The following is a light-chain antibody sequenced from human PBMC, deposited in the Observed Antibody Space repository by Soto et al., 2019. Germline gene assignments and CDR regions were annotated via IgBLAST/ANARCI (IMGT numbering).Light chain of an antibody. V-gene: IGKV3-15*01. Sequence: ETVMTQSPATLSVSPGERATLSCRASQGVSSNLAWYQQKPVQAPRLLIYSASTRATGIPARFSGSGSGTEFTLTISSLQSEYFAFYYCQQYNNWPPITFGQGTKLEIK. CDR3: QQYNNWPPIT. CDR2: SAS. CDR1: QGVSSN. J-gene: IGKJ2*01.